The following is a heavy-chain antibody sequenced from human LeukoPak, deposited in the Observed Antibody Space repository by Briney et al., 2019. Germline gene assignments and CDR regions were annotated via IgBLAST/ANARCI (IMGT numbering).Heavy chain of an antibody. CDR1: GFTFSSYA. V-gene: IGHV3-23*01. Sequence: GGSLRLSCAASGFTFSSYAMSWVRQAPGKGLEWVSAISGGGGSTYYADSVKGRFTISRDNSKNTLYLRMNSLRAEDTAVYYCAKDLRLAVGDYWGQGTLVTVSS. J-gene: IGHJ4*02. CDR2: ISGGGGST. D-gene: IGHD4-23*01. CDR3: AKDLRLAVGDY.